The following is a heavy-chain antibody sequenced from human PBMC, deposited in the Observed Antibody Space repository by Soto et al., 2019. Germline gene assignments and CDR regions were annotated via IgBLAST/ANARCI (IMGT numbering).Heavy chain of an antibody. J-gene: IGHJ2*01. D-gene: IGHD1-1*01. CDR1: DGSISSYY. CDR2: IYYSGST. V-gene: IGHV4-59*01. Sequence: QVQLQESGPGLVKPSETLSLTCTFSDGSISSYYWSWIRQPPGKGLEWIGYIYYSGSTNYDPSPKSRVNIAVDTSKTQSSVKLSSVTAADTAVYYCARVWTFHWYFDLWGRGTLVTVSS. CDR3: ARVWTFHWYFDL.